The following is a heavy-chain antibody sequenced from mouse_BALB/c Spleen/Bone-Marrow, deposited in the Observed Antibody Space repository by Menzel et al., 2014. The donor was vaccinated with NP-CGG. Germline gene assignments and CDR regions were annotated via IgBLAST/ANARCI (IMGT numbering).Heavy chain of an antibody. CDR2: ISDGGSYT. J-gene: IGHJ1*01. Sequence: EVQLVESGGGLVKPGGSLKLPCAASGFTFSDYYMYWVRQTPEKRLEWVAAISDGGSYTYYPDSVKGRFTISRDNAKNNLYLQMGSLKSEDTAMYYCARVVTTATLYWYFDVWGAGTTVTVSS. CDR1: GFTFSDYY. V-gene: IGHV5-4*02. CDR3: ARVVTTATLYWYFDV. D-gene: IGHD1-2*01.